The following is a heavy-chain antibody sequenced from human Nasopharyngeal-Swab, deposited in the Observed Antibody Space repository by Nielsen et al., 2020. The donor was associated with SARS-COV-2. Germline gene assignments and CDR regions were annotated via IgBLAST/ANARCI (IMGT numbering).Heavy chain of an antibody. D-gene: IGHD6-13*01. CDR2: IRSKAYGGTT. Sequence: GESLKLSCTASGFTFGDYAMSWVRQAPGKGLEWVGFIRSKAYGGTTEYAASVKGRFTISRDDSKSIAYLQMNSLKTEDTAVYYCTRSLGIAAAGTLLYYYYYYMDVWGKGTTVTVSS. V-gene: IGHV3-49*04. CDR3: TRSLGIAAAGTLLYYYYYYMDV. J-gene: IGHJ6*03. CDR1: GFTFGDYA.